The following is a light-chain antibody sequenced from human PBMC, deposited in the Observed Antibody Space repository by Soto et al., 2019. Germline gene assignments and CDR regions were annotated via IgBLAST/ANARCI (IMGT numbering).Light chain of an antibody. CDR3: SSYTSSSTYV. J-gene: IGLJ1*01. Sequence: QSALTQPASVSLSPGQSITISCTGTSSDVGAYNYVSWYQHHPGKAPKLMIHEVSDRPSGVSTRFSGSKSGHTASLTISGLQAEDEADYYCSSYTSSSTYVFGTGTKVTVL. V-gene: IGLV2-14*01. CDR2: EVS. CDR1: SSDVGAYNY.